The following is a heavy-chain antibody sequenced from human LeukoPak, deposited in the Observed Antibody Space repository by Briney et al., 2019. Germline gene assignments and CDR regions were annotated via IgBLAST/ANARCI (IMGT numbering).Heavy chain of an antibody. CDR3: ATTELRLMPHIVVHAFDI. CDR1: GYTFTSYA. CDR2: INAGNGNT. J-gene: IGHJ3*02. D-gene: IGHD3-22*01. Sequence: VASVKVSCKASGYTFTSYAMHWERQAPGQRLEWMGWINAGNGNTKYSQKFQGRVTMTEDTSTDTAYMELSSLRSEDTAVYYCATTELRLMPHIVVHAFDIWGQGTMVTVSS. V-gene: IGHV1-3*01.